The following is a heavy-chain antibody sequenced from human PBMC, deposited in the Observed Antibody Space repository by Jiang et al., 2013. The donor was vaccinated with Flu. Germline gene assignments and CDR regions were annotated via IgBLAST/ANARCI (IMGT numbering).Heavy chain of an antibody. CDR3: ARVVVPAAVDLDNWFDP. Sequence: KGLEWIGYIYYSGSTYYNPSLKSRVTISVDTSKNQFSLKLSSVTAADTAVYYCARVVVPAAVDLDNWFDPWGQGTLVTVSS. V-gene: IGHV4-31*02. D-gene: IGHD2-2*01. J-gene: IGHJ5*02. CDR2: IYYSGST.